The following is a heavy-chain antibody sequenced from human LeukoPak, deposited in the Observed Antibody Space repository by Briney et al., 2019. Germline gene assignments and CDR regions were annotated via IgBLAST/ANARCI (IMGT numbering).Heavy chain of an antibody. D-gene: IGHD2-21*02. J-gene: IGHJ4*02. CDR1: GGSISSTSYY. CDR2: IYYSGST. Sequence: SETLSLTCTVSGGSISSTSYYWGWIRQPPGKGLEWIGSIYYSGSTYYNPSLKSRVTISIDTSKNQFSLKLRSVTAADTAVYYCARDCGGDCYLGPFVYWGQGTLVTVSS. V-gene: IGHV4-39*07. CDR3: ARDCGGDCYLGPFVY.